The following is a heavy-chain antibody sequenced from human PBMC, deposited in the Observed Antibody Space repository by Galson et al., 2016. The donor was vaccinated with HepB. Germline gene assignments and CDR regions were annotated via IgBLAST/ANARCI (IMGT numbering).Heavy chain of an antibody. V-gene: IGHV4-31*03. CDR3: ARGPGPVSALLTGDHYYGMDV. Sequence: TLSLTCTVSGGSISSGGYYWSWIRQHSEKGLEWIGYIYYSGSTYYNPSLKSRVTISVDTSKNQFSLKLSSVTAADTAVYYCARGPGPVSALLTGDHYYGMDVWGRGTTVTVSS. CDR2: IYYSGST. D-gene: IGHD2-8*01. J-gene: IGHJ6*02. CDR1: GGSISSGGYY.